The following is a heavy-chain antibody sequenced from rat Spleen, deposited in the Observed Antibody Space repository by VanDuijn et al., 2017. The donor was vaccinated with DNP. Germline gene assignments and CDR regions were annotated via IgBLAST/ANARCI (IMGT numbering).Heavy chain of an antibody. J-gene: IGHJ3*01. V-gene: IGHV5-29*01. CDR1: GFTFSDYY. CDR3: ARLDY. CDR2: ISYDGSST. Sequence: EVLLVESDGGLVQPGRSLKLSCAASGFTFSDYYMAWVRQTPTKGLEWVATISYDGSSTYYRDSVKGRFTISRDNAKGTLYLQMDSLRSEDTATYYCARLDYWGQGTLVTVSS.